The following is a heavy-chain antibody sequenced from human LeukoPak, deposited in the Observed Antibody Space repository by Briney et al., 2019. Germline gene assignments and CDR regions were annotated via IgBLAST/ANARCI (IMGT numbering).Heavy chain of an antibody. Sequence: GGSLRLSCAASRFTFSSYGMHWVRQAPGKGLEWVAYIQYDGSNEQYADSVKGRFSISRDSSKNILYLQMNSLRAEDTAVYYCAKDRCSNGVGCYYYYMDVWGKGTTVTISS. V-gene: IGHV3-30*02. D-gene: IGHD2-8*01. CDR1: RFTFSSYG. CDR3: AKDRCSNGVGCYYYYMDV. CDR2: IQYDGSNE. J-gene: IGHJ6*03.